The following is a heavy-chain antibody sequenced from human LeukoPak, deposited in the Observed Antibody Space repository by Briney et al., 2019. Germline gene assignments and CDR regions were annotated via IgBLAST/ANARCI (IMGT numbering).Heavy chain of an antibody. V-gene: IGHV1-46*01. CDR2: INPSGGST. Sequence: ASVTVSCKASGYTFTSYYMHWVRQAPGQGLEWMGIINPSGGSTSYAQKFQGRVTMTRDTSTGTVYMELSSLRSEDTAVYYCARNGRPLSYYGSGSRYFDYWGQGTLVTVSS. J-gene: IGHJ4*02. D-gene: IGHD3-10*01. CDR3: ARNGRPLSYYGSGSRYFDY. CDR1: GYTFTSYY.